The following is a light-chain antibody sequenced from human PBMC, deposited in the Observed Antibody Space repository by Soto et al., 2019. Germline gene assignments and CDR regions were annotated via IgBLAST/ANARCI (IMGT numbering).Light chain of an antibody. CDR2: GAS. J-gene: IGKJ5*01. CDR3: QQYNNWPIT. Sequence: EIVMTQSPAGLSASPGERATLSCRASQSISRNLAWYQQKPGQAPRLLIYGASTRATGVPARFSGSGSGTEFTLTISSLQSEDFEIYYCQQYNNWPITFGQGTRLEIK. V-gene: IGKV3-15*01. CDR1: QSISRN.